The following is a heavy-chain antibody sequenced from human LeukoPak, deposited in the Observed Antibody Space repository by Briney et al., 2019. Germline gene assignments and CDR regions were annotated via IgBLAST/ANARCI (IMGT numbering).Heavy chain of an antibody. J-gene: IGHJ6*02. CDR1: GGSFSGYY. CDR3: ARGPYDSSGCADYGMDV. D-gene: IGHD3-22*01. V-gene: IGHV4-34*01. Sequence: PSETLSLTCAVYGGSFSGYYWSWIRQPPGKGLEWIGEINHSGSTNYNPSLKSRVTISVDTSKNQFSLKLSSVTAADTAVYYCARGPYDSSGCADYGMDVWGQGTTVTVSS. CDR2: INHSGST.